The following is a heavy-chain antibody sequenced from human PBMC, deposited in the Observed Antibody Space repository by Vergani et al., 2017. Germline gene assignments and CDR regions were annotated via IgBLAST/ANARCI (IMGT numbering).Heavy chain of an antibody. Sequence: EVQLVESGGGLVKPGGSLRLSCAASGFTFSNAWMSWVRQAPGKGLEWVGRIKSKTDGGTTDYAAPVKGRFTISRDDSKNTLYLQMNSLKTEDTAVYYCARDGGYSYGYYYYYMDVWGKGTTVTVSS. V-gene: IGHV3-15*01. J-gene: IGHJ6*03. CDR1: GFTFSNAW. D-gene: IGHD5-18*01. CDR3: ARDGGYSYGYYYYYMDV. CDR2: IKSKTDGGTT.